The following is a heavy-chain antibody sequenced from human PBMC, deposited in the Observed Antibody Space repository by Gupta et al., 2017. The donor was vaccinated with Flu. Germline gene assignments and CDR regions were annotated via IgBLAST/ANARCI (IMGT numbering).Heavy chain of an antibody. V-gene: IGHV3-7*01. CDR2: IAADDSVK. CDR1: GFTFSSYW. CDR3: ARNRGWQQFDY. Sequence: EEQLVESGGGLVQPGGSLRLSCVVSGFTFSSYWMDWVRQAPGKGLEWVANIAADDSVKNYADSVKGRFTISRDEAKNSLYLQRNSLRAEDTAVYYCARNRGWQQFDYWGQGALVTVSS. J-gene: IGHJ4*02. D-gene: IGHD3-10*01.